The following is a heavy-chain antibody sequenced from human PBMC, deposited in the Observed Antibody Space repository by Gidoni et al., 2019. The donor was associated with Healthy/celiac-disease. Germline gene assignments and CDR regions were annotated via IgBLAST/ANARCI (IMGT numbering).Heavy chain of an antibody. CDR3: ARGFPYYYGSGSYYPFDY. CDR2: IKQDGSEK. Sequence: EVQLVESGGGLVQPGGSLRLSCAASGFTFSSYWMSWVRQAPGKGLGWVANIKQDGSEKYYVDSVKGRFTISRDNAKNSLYLQMNSLRAEDTAVYYCARGFPYYYGSGSYYPFDYWGQGTLVTVSS. J-gene: IGHJ4*02. V-gene: IGHV3-7*03. D-gene: IGHD3-10*01. CDR1: GFTFSSYW.